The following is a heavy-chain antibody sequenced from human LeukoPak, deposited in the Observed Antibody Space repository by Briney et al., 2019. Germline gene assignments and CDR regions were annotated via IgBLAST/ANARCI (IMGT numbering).Heavy chain of an antibody. CDR3: ARDQATVATPWWDH. CDR2: INGNSGGT. V-gene: IGHV1-2*02. CDR1: GYTFTGYY. D-gene: IGHD4-23*01. Sequence: GASVEVSCKSSGYTFTGYYVHWVRQAPGQGLEWMGWINGNSGGTKYAQKFQGRVTMTRDTSISTAYMELSRVRSDDTAVYFCARDQATVATPWWDHWGQGTLVTVSS. J-gene: IGHJ4*02.